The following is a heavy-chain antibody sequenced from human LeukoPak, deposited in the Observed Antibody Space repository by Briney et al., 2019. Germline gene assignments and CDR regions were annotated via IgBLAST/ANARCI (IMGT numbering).Heavy chain of an antibody. D-gene: IGHD6-13*01. V-gene: IGHV4-59*08. CDR2: IYYSGST. CDR3: ARQGAGEIAAAEPLFDY. Sequence: PSETLSLTCTVSGGSISSYYWSWIRQPPGKGLEWIGYIYYSGSTNYNPSLKSRVTISVDTSKNQFSLKLSSVTAADTAVYYCARQGAGEIAAAEPLFDYWGQGTLVTVSS. J-gene: IGHJ4*02. CDR1: GGSISSYY.